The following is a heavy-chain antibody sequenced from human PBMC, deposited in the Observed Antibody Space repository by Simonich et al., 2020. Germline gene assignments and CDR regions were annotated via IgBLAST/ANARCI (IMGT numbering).Heavy chain of an antibody. CDR3: ARANERDY. Sequence: ELQLVESGGGLVKPGGSLRLSCAASGFTFSSYSMNWVRQAPGKGVGVVSSNSSSSSYIYYADSVKGRFTVSRDNAKNSLYLQMNSLRAEDTAVYYCARANERDYWGQGTLVTVSS. D-gene: IGHD1-1*01. V-gene: IGHV3-21*01. CDR2: NSSSSSYI. CDR1: GFTFSSYS. J-gene: IGHJ4*02.